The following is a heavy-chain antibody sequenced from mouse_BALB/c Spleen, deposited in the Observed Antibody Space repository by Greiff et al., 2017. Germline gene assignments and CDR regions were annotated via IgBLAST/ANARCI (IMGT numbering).Heavy chain of an antibody. J-gene: IGHJ3*01. CDR2: IDPYNGGT. CDR1: GYAFTSYN. Sequence: EVKLVESGPELVKPGASVKVSCKASGYAFTSYNMYWVKQSHGKSLEWIGYIDPYNGGTSYNQKFKGKATLTVDKSSSTAYMHLNSLTSEDSAVYYCARSGGITTGFAYWGQGTLVTVSA. CDR3: ARSGGITTGFAY. D-gene: IGHD2-4*01. V-gene: IGHV1S135*01.